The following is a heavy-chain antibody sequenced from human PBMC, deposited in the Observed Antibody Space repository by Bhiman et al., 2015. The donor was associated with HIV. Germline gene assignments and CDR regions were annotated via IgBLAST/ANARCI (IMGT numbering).Heavy chain of an antibody. J-gene: IGHJ4*02. CDR1: GFTFINAW. CDR2: IKSKTDGETT. Sequence: EVQLVESGGGLLKPGESLRLSCAASGFTFINAWMSWVRQAPGKGLEWVGRIKSKTDGETTDYAAPVKGRFTMSRDDSKNTVYLQMNSLKTEDTAVYYCTTGNIWSGSRFDYWGQGTLVTVSS. D-gene: IGHD3-3*01. V-gene: IGHV3-15*01. CDR3: TTGNIWSGSRFDY.